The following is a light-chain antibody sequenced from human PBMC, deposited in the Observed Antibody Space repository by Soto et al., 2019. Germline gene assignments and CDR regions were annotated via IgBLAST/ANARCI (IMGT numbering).Light chain of an antibody. Sequence: AVQMTQSPSLLSASTGDTVTITCRASHVVSNYLAWYQQKPGNPPKALIYAASFLQSGVPSRFSGSGSGTDFSLTISFLRSEDFATYYCQHYYSYPYTFGQGTTLE. J-gene: IGKJ2*01. CDR2: AAS. CDR3: QHYYSYPYT. V-gene: IGKV1-8*01. CDR1: HVVSNY.